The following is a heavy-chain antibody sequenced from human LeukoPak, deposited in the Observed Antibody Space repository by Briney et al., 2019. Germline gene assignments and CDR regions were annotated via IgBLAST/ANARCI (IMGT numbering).Heavy chain of an antibody. CDR1: GGSFSGYY. V-gene: IGHV4-34*01. D-gene: IGHD2-2*01. Sequence: SETLSLTCAVYGGSFSGYYWSWIRQPPGKGLEWIGEINHSGSTNYNPSLKSRVTISVDTSKNQFSLKLSSVTAADTAVYYCARVLGYCNSTSCYGNWFDPWGQGTLVTVSS. CDR2: INHSGST. J-gene: IGHJ5*02. CDR3: ARVLGYCNSTSCYGNWFDP.